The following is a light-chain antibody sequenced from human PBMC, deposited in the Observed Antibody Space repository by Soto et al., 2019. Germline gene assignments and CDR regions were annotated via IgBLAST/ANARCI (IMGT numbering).Light chain of an antibody. CDR2: AAS. CDR1: QSISSY. CDR3: QQYGSSGT. V-gene: IGKV1-39*01. Sequence: DIQMTQSPSSLSASVGDRVTITCRASQSISSYLNWYQRKPGKAPKLLIYAASSLQSGVPSRFSGSGSGTDFTLTISRLEPEDFAVYYCQQYGSSGTFGQGTKVDIK. J-gene: IGKJ1*01.